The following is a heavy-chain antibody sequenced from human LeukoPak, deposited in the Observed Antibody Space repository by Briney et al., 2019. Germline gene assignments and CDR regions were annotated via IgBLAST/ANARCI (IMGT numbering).Heavy chain of an antibody. CDR3: ARDLSMGNTVLDY. CDR2: INEDGSDK. Sequence: GGSLRLSCVASGFTFSTYWMNWVRQAPGKGLEWVATINEDGSDKFYVDSVKGRFTISRDNAKNSLYLQMNSLRAEDTAVYYCARDLSMGNTVLDYWGQGILVTVSS. CDR1: GFTFSTYW. J-gene: IGHJ4*02. D-gene: IGHD4/OR15-4a*01. V-gene: IGHV3-7*01.